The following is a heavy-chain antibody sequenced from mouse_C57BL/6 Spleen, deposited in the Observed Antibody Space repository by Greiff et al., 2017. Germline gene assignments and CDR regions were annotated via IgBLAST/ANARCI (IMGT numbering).Heavy chain of an antibody. CDR3: ARLGDMGFDY. D-gene: IGHD2-13*01. CDR1: GYTFTSYW. CDR2: IDPSDSYT. V-gene: IGHV1-69*01. J-gene: IGHJ2*01. Sequence: VQLQQPGAELVMPGASVKLSCKASGYTFTSYWMHWVKQRPGQGLEWIGEIDPSDSYTNYNQKFKGKSTVTVDKSSSTAYMQLSSLTSEDSAVYYCARLGDMGFDYWGQGTTLTVSS.